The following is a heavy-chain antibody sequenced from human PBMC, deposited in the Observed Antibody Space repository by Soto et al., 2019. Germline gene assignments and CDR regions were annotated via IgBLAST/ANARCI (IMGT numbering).Heavy chain of an antibody. CDR3: AKGRGGSGSLTPRVDF. V-gene: IGHV3-23*01. CDR2: ISGGGDTT. D-gene: IGHD3-10*01. Sequence: VQLLESGGGLVQPGGSLRLSCAASGFTFNNYAMTWVRQAPGKGLEWVSAISGGGDTTSYADSVKGRFTVSRDGSKNTLYLQMSSLRAEDTARYYCAKGRGGSGSLTPRVDFWGQGTLVTVSS. CDR1: GFTFNNYA. J-gene: IGHJ4*02.